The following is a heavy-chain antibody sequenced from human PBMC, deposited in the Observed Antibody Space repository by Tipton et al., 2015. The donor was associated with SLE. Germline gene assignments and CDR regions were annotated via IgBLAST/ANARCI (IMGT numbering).Heavy chain of an antibody. CDR3: ARNLGSYYGMDV. CDR1: GFTFSSYG. D-gene: IGHD3-16*01. CDR2: IWYDGSSK. Sequence: QVQLVQSGGGVVQPGRSLRLSCAASGFTFSSYGMHWVRQAPGKGLEWVAVIWYDGSSKYYADSVKGRFTISRDNSKNTLYLQMNSLRAEDTAVYYCARNLGSYYGMDVWGQGTTVTVSS. V-gene: IGHV3-33*01. J-gene: IGHJ6*02.